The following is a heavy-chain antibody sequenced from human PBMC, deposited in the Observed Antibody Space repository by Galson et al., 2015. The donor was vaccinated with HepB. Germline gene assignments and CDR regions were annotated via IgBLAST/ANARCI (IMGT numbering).Heavy chain of an antibody. CDR3: AKGTQRRLTTMTSHNYFDY. D-gene: IGHD4-17*01. CDR1: STKA. CDR2: ITGGGRT. V-gene: IGHV3-23*01. Sequence: STKAMSWVRQAPGKGLEWVSTITGGGRTNYAESVTGRFTISRDNSETTVYLQMSRLRPEDTAVYYCAKGTQRRLTTMTSHNYFDYWGQGTLVAVSS. J-gene: IGHJ4*02.